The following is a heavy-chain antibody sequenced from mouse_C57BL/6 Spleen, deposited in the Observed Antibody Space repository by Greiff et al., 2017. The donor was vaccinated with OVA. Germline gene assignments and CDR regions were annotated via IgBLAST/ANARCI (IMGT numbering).Heavy chain of an antibody. J-gene: IGHJ2*01. CDR3: ARGGNYGYGFDY. D-gene: IGHD2-2*01. CDR2: IDPSDSYT. V-gene: IGHV1-59*01. CDR1: GYTFTSYW. Sequence: VQLQQPGAELVRPGTSVKLSCKASGYTFTSYWMHWVKQRPGQGLEWIGVIDPSDSYTNYNQKFKGKATLTVDTSSSTAYMQLSSLTSEDSAVYYCARGGNYGYGFDYWGQGTTLTVSS.